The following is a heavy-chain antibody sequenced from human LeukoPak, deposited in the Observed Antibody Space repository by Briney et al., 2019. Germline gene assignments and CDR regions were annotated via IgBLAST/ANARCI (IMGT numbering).Heavy chain of an antibody. D-gene: IGHD2-15*01. CDR2: IRYDGSNK. Sequence: GGSLRLSCAASGFTFSSYGMHWVRQAPGKGLEWVAFIRYDGSNKYYADSVKGRFTISRDNSKNTLYLQMNSLRAEDTAVYYCAKDFALLGYCSGGTCHAGDFWGQGTLVTVSS. CDR3: AKDFALLGYCSGGTCHAGDF. V-gene: IGHV3-30*02. J-gene: IGHJ4*02. CDR1: GFTFSSYG.